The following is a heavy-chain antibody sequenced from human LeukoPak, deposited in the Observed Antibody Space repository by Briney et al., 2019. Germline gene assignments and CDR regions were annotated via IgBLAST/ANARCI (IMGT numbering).Heavy chain of an antibody. V-gene: IGHV3-33*01. CDR2: IWYDGSNK. CDR3: ARDHY. J-gene: IGHJ4*02. Sequence: GGSLRLSCAASGFTFSSYGMHWVRQAPGKGLEWMAVIWYDGSNKYYADSVKGRFTISRDNSKNTLYLQMNSLRAEDTAVYYCARDHYWGQGTLVTVSS. CDR1: GFTFSSYG.